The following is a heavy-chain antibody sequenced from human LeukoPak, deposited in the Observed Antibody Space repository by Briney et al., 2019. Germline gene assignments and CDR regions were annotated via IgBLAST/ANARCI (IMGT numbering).Heavy chain of an antibody. J-gene: IGHJ4*02. CDR3: ARGGAYSYVGLDY. CDR1: GFTFSSYW. D-gene: IGHD5-18*01. CDR2: INSDGSST. Sequence: GGSLRLSCAASGFTFSSYWMHWVRQAPGKGLVWVLRINSDGSSTSYADSVKGRFTISRDNAKNTLYLQMNSLRAEDTAVYYCARGGAYSYVGLDYWGQGTLVTVSS. V-gene: IGHV3-74*01.